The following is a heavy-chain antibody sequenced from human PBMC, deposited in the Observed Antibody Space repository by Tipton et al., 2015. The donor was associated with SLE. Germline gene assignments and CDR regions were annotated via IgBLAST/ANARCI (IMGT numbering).Heavy chain of an antibody. CDR2: FYYGKST. CDR3: ARLISAYDCNFDY. J-gene: IGHJ4*02. V-gene: IGHV4-39*07. CDR1: GGSISSSSFY. D-gene: IGHD5-12*01. Sequence: SLTCTVSGGSISSSSFYWGWIRQPPGKGLEWIGSFYYGKSTFYNPSLKGRVTISVDTSTNRLSLQLSSVTAADTALYYCARLISAYDCNFDYWGQGTLVTVSS.